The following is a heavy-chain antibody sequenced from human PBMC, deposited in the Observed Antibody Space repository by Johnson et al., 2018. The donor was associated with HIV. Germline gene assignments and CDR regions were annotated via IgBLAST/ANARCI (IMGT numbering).Heavy chain of an antibody. CDR3: ARDRAHYYDSSGYYESGAFDI. D-gene: IGHD3-22*01. CDR2: ISGSSSTI. Sequence: VESGGGLVKPGGSLRLSCAASGFTFSDYYMNWIRQAPGKGLEWISYISGSSSTIYYADSVKGRFTISRDNSKNTLYLQMNSLRAEDTAVYYCARDRAHYYDSSGYYESGAFDIWGQGTMVTVSS. J-gene: IGHJ3*02. V-gene: IGHV3-11*04. CDR1: GFTFSDYY.